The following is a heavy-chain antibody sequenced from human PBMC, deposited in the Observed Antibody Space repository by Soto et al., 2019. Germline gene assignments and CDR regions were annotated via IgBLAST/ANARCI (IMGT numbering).Heavy chain of an antibody. CDR2: ISAYNGNT. V-gene: IGHV1-18*01. D-gene: IGHD2-8*01. Sequence: ASVKLSCKASGYTFTSYGISWVRQAPGQGLEWMGWISAYNGNTNYAQKLQGRVTMTTDTSTSTAYMELRSLRSDDTAVYYCARVSEMLENYFDFRGQGTLVIVSS. CDR1: GYTFTSYG. J-gene: IGHJ4*02. CDR3: ARVSEMLENYFDF.